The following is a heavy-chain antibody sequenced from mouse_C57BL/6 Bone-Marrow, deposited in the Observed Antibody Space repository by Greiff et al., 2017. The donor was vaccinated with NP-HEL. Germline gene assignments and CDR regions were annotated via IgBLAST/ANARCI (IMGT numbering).Heavy chain of an antibody. J-gene: IGHJ4*01. V-gene: IGHV1-15*01. CDR3: TRGAYYSKRDYAMDY. CDR1: GYTFTDYE. CDR2: IDPETGGT. D-gene: IGHD2-5*01. Sequence: VQLQESGAELVRPGASVTLSCKASGYTFTDYEMHWVKQTPVHGLEWIGAIDPETGGTAYNQKFKGKAILTADKSSSTAYMELRSLTSEDSAVYYCTRGAYYSKRDYAMDYWGQGTSVTVSS.